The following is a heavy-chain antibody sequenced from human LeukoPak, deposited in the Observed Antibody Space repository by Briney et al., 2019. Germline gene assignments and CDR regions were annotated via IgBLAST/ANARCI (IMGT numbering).Heavy chain of an antibody. D-gene: IGHD5-12*01. CDR1: GFTFDDYA. Sequence: GGSLRLSCAVSGFTFDDYAMHWVRQVPGKGLEWVSGINWNSDSIGYADSVKGRFTTSRDNAKNSLYLQMNSLRAEDTAFYYCAINGGGDSGYGNFDYWGQGALVTVSS. CDR2: INWNSDSI. V-gene: IGHV3-9*01. CDR3: AINGGGDSGYGNFDY. J-gene: IGHJ4*02.